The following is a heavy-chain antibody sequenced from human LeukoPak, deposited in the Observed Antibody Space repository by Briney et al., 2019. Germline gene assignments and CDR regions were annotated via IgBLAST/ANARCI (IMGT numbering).Heavy chain of an antibody. D-gene: IGHD5-18*01. CDR2: IRSSNGRT. CDR1: GFTFSSHS. J-gene: IGHJ4*02. V-gene: IGHV3-48*01. Sequence: GGSLRLSCVASGFTFSSHSLNWVRQAPGRVLEWVSHIRSSNGRTYYADAVKGRFTISRDDAKNSLYLQMNNLRAEDTAVYYCAKDPRDHSYGWSWRYFDYWGQGTLVTVSS. CDR3: AKDPRDHSYGWSWRYFDY.